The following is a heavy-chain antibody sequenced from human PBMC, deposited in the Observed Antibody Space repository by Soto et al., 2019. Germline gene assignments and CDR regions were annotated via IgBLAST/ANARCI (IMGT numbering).Heavy chain of an antibody. D-gene: IGHD4-17*01. V-gene: IGHV3-43*01. CDR1: GFTFDDYT. CDR2: ISWDGGST. CDR3: AKASETTVTTGPYYFDY. J-gene: IGHJ4*02. Sequence: GGSLRLSCAASGFTFDDYTMHWVRQAPGKGLEWVSLISWDGGSTYYADSVKGRFTISRDNSKNSLYLQMNSLRTEDTALYYCAKASETTVTTGPYYFDYWGQGTLVTVSS.